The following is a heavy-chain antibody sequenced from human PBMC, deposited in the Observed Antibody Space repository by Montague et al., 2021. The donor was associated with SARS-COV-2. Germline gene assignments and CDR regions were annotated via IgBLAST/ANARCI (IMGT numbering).Heavy chain of an antibody. J-gene: IGHJ5*02. CDR3: AREDRWNWFDP. Sequence: SETLSLTCTISVACNKGCCSEGLPPPPQSLAEWVCYIFYRGSTNYNPSLETRVTLSVDPSKNQFSLKLSSVTAADTAVYYCAREDRWNWFDPWGQGTLVIVSS. D-gene: IGHD5-24*01. CDR1: VACNKGCC. V-gene: IGHV4-59*01. CDR2: IFYRGST.